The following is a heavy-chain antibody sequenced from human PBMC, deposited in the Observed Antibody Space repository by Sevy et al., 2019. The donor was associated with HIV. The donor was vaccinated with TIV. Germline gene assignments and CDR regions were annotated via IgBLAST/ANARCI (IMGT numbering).Heavy chain of an antibody. J-gene: IGHJ4*02. D-gene: IGHD5-12*01. CDR3: ARGGSDGNY. CDR1: GYIFSDYW. V-gene: IGHV1-2*02. CDR2: INPASGAT. Sequence: ASVKVSCKASGYIFSDYWIYWVRQAPGQGFEWMGWINPASGATVSGQKFQGRVAMTSDTSINTAYMELYRLTSDDTAVYYYARGGSDGNYWGQGSLVTVSS.